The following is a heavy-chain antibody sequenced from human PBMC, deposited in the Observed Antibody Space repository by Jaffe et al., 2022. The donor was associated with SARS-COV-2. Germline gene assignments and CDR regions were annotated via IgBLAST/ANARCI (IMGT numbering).Heavy chain of an antibody. J-gene: IGHJ4*02. CDR1: GDSISNNDYW. CDR2: IYHSGST. Sequence: QVQLLESGPGLVKPSGTLSLTCAVSGDSISNNDYWWNWVRQPPGRGLEWIGEIYHSGSTNYNPSLKSRVTISVDKSKNQFSLKVSSVTAADTAVYYCATSSVYRLDYWGQGTLVTVSS. CDR3: ATSSVYRLDY. V-gene: IGHV4-4*02. D-gene: IGHD3-16*02.